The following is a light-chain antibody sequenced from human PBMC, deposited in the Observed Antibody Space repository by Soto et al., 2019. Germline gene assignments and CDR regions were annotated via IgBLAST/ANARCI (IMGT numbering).Light chain of an antibody. CDR2: SNT. CDR3: AVWDDSLYV. CDR1: SSNIGKNT. Sequence: QSVLTQPPSASGTPGQTVTISCSGSSSNIGKNTVNWYQHLPGTAPKLLIYSNTQRPLGVPVRFSGSKSGTSASLAISGLQSDDEADYYCAVWDDSLYVFGSGTKVTVL. J-gene: IGLJ1*01. V-gene: IGLV1-44*01.